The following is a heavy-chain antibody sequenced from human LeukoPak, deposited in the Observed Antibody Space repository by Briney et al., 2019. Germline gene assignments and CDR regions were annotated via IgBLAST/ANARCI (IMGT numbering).Heavy chain of an antibody. Sequence: PETLSLTCTVSGGSISSYYWSWIRQPAGKGLEWIGRIYTSGSTNYNPSIKSRVTMSVDTSKNQFSLKLSSVTAADTAVYYCARDSKRWLNNDYWGQGTLVTVS. V-gene: IGHV4-4*07. CDR3: ARDSKRWLNNDY. J-gene: IGHJ4*02. CDR2: IYTSGST. D-gene: IGHD5-24*01. CDR1: GGSISSYY.